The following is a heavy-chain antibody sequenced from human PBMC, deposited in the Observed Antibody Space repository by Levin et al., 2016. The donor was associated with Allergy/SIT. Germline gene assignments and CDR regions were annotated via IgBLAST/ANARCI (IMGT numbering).Heavy chain of an antibody. V-gene: IGHV4-59*01. D-gene: IGHD2-21*01. CDR1: GGSISSYY. CDR3: ARMLIPRAYNWFDP. CDR2: IYYSGST. J-gene: IGHJ5*02. Sequence: SETLSLTCTVSGGSISSYYWSWIRQPPGKGLEWIGYIYYSGSTNYNPSLKSRVTISVDTSKNQFSLKLRSVTAADTAVYYCARMLIPRAYNWFDPWGQGALVTVSS.